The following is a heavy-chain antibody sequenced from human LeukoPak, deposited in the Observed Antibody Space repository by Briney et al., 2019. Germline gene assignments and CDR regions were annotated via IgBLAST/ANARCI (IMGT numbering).Heavy chain of an antibody. V-gene: IGHV3-11*01. CDR2: ISSSGSTI. D-gene: IGHD6-19*01. CDR3: AKDRSSGWYFDY. CDR1: GFTFSDYY. Sequence: GGSLRLSCAASGFTFSDYYMSWIRQAPGKGLEWASYISSSGSTIYYADSVKGRFTISRDNSKNTLYLQMNSLRAEDTAVYYCAKDRSSGWYFDYWGQGTLVTVSS. J-gene: IGHJ4*02.